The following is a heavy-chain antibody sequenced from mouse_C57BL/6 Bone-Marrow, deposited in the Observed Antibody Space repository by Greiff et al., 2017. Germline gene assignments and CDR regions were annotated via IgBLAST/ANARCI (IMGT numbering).Heavy chain of an antibody. V-gene: IGHV1-81*01. J-gene: IGHJ4*01. CDR2: IYPRSGNT. CDR1: GYTFTSYG. CDR3: ARPYYYAMDY. Sequence: QVQLQQSGAELARPGASVKLSCKASGYTFTSYGISWVKQRTGPGLEWIGEIYPRSGNTYYNEKFKGKATLTADKSSSTAYMELRSLTSEDSAVYFCARPYYYAMDYWGQGTSVTVSS.